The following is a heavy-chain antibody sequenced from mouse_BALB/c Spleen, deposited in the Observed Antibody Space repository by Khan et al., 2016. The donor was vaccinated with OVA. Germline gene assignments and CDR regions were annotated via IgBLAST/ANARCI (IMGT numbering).Heavy chain of an antibody. J-gene: IGHJ2*01. CDR2: ISYSGRT. D-gene: IGHD1-1*01. CDR1: GYSITSDYA. CDR3: ARSVTITTVVATNFDY. V-gene: IGHV3-2*02. Sequence: EVQLQESGPGLVKPSQSLSLTCTVTGYSITSDYAWNWIRQFPGNKLEWMGYISYSGRTSYNPTLKSRTSITRDTSKNQSFLQLNSVTTEDTATSCCARSVTITTVVATNFDYWGQGTTLTVSS.